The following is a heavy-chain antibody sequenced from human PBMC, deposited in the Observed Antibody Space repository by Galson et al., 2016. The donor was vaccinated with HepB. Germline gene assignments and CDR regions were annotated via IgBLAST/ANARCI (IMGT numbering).Heavy chain of an antibody. Sequence: SLRLSCAASGFTFSRYGMHWVRQAPGKGLEWVTVIWYDGSNKYYADSVKGRFTISRDNYKNTLYLQMNRLSAEDTAVYYCATSSSTATTTIRLDYWGQGTLVTVSS. CDR1: GFTFSRYG. CDR3: ATSSSTATTTIRLDY. V-gene: IGHV3-33*01. J-gene: IGHJ4*02. CDR2: IWYDGSNK. D-gene: IGHD5-12*01.